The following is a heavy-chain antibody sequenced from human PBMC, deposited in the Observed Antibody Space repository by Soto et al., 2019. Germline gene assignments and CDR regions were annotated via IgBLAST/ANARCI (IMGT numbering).Heavy chain of an antibody. Sequence: GGSLRLSCAASGFTFSSYAMSWVRQAPGKGLEWVSAISGSGGSTYYADSVKGRFTISRDNSKNTLYLQMNSLRAEDTAVYYCAKSWFGELAPTNWFDSWGQGTLVTGSA. J-gene: IGHJ5*01. V-gene: IGHV3-23*01. CDR2: ISGSGGST. D-gene: IGHD3-10*01. CDR1: GFTFSSYA. CDR3: AKSWFGELAPTNWFDS.